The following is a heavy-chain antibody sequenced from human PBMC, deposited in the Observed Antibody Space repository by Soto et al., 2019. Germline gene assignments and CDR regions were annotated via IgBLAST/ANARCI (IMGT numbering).Heavy chain of an antibody. V-gene: IGHV3-53*01. D-gene: IGHD1-1*01. CDR2: LYDVDGS. Sequence: DVQLVESGGGLIQPGESLRLSCAAFGLTISGKKYVDWVRQAPGKGLEWVSALYDVDGSFYADSVKGRFTTSSDSSKTTVYLQMNDLRPDDTAVYYCATWHEREHAYDVWGQGTTGTVAS. CDR1: GLTISGKKY. J-gene: IGHJ3*01. CDR3: ATWHEREHAYDV.